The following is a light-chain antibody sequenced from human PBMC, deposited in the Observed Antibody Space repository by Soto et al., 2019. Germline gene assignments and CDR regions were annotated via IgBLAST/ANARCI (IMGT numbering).Light chain of an antibody. CDR3: SSYTSSNTPYV. CDR2: EVT. J-gene: IGLJ1*01. V-gene: IGLV2-14*01. Sequence: QSALTHPSSVSGSPGQSITSSCTGSSSDVGAYHFVSWYQHHPGKAPKLILYEVTARPSGVSSRFSGSKSGNTASLTISGLQADDEANYYCSSYTSSNTPYVFGTGTKVTVL. CDR1: SSDVGAYHF.